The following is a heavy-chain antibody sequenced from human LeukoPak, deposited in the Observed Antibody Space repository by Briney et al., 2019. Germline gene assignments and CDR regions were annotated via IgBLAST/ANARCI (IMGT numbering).Heavy chain of an antibody. D-gene: IGHD5-24*01. CDR3: ARDLGCLQSEY. Sequence: GGSLRLSCAASGFSFSDHWMNWFRQAPRKGLEWVATIKKDGSEQYYVDSMKGRLTISRDNAKNSVYLQIHNLRAEDTAVYYCARDLGCLQSEYWGQGTLVTVSS. J-gene: IGHJ4*02. V-gene: IGHV3-7*01. CDR1: GFSFSDHW. CDR2: IKKDGSEQ.